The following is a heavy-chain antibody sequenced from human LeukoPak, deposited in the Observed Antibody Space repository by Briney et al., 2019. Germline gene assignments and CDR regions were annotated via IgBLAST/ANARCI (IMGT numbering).Heavy chain of an antibody. V-gene: IGHV4-34*01. CDR3: ARDSSGYFWDFDY. CDR2: INHSGST. CDR1: GGSFSGHY. D-gene: IGHD3-22*01. J-gene: IGHJ4*02. Sequence: SETLSLTCAVYGGSFSGHYWSWIRQPPGKGLEWIGEINHSGSTNYNPSLKGRVTMSVDTSKNQFSLKLSSVTAADTAVYYCARDSSGYFWDFDYWGQGTLVTVSS.